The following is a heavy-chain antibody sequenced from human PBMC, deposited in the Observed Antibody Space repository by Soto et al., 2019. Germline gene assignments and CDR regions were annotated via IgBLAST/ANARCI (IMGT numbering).Heavy chain of an antibody. D-gene: IGHD2-15*01. CDR1: GFTFDDYA. J-gene: IGHJ6*03. CDR3: AKGFYYCSGGSCYSGPYYMDV. Sequence: GGSLRLSCAASGFTFDDYAMHWVRQAPGKGLEWVSGISWNSGSIGYADSVKGRFTISRDNAKNSLYLQMNSLRAEDTALYYCAKGFYYCSGGSCYSGPYYMDVWGKGTTVTVSS. V-gene: IGHV3-9*01. CDR2: ISWNSGSI.